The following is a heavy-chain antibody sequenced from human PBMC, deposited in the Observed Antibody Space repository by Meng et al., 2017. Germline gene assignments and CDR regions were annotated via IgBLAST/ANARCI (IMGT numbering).Heavy chain of an antibody. CDR2: INPNSGGT. V-gene: IGHV1-2*02. CDR3: ARDLGDVEMATMGEDY. Sequence: ASVKVSCKASGYTFTGYYMHWVRQAPGQGLEWMGWINPNSGGTNYAQKFQGRVTMTRDTSISTAYMELSRLRSDDTAVYYCARDLGDVEMATMGEDYWGQGTLVNGAS. J-gene: IGHJ4*02. D-gene: IGHD5-24*01. CDR1: GYTFTGYY.